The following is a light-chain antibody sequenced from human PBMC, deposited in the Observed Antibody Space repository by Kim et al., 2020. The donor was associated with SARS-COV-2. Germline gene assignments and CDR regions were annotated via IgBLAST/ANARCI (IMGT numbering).Light chain of an antibody. V-gene: IGKV1-39*01. J-gene: IGKJ1*01. CDR1: QSISTY. CDR2: AAS. CDR3: QQTYSIPWT. Sequence: ASVGDRVTITCRASQSISTYLNWYLQRPGKAPKLLIYAASSLQSGVPSRFSGSGSGTDFTLTISSLQPEDFATYYCQQTYSIPWTFGQGTKVDIK.